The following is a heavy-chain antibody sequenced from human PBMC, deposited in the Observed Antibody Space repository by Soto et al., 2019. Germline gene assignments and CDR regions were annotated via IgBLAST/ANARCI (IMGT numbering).Heavy chain of an antibody. V-gene: IGHV1-69*13. J-gene: IGHJ6*02. D-gene: IGHD2-15*01. Sequence: ASVKVSCKASGGTFSSYAISWVRQAPGQGLEWMGGIIPIFGTANYAQKFQGRVTITADESTSTAYMELSSLRSEDTAVYYCARDRSVVVVAAPTYYYGMDVWGQGTTVTVSS. CDR3: ARDRSVVVVAAPTYYYGMDV. CDR1: GGTFSSYA. CDR2: IIPIFGTA.